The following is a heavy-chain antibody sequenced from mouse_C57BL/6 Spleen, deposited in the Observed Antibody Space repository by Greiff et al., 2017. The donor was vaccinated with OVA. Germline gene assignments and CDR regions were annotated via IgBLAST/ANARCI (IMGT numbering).Heavy chain of an antibody. J-gene: IGHJ2*01. Sequence: QVQLQQPGAELVKPGALVKMSCKASGYTFTSYWITWVKQRPGQGLEWIGDIYPGSGSTNYNEKFKSKATLTVDTSSSTAYMQLSSLTSEDSAVYYCARSDYGYDVGYWGQGTTLTVSS. D-gene: IGHD2-2*01. CDR1: GYTFTSYW. V-gene: IGHV1-55*01. CDR2: IYPGSGST. CDR3: ARSDYGYDVGY.